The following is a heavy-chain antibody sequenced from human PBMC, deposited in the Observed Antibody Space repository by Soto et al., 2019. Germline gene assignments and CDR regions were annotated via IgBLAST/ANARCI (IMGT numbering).Heavy chain of an antibody. Sequence: PSETLSLTCTVSGGSISSGGYYWSWIRQHPGKGLEWIGYIYYSGSTYYNPSLKSRVTISVDTSKNQFSLKLSSVTAADTAVYYCARFGNGDSFDYWGRGTLVTVSS. J-gene: IGHJ4*02. CDR1: GGSISSGGYY. CDR3: ARFGNGDSFDY. D-gene: IGHD3-10*01. CDR2: IYYSGST. V-gene: IGHV4-31*03.